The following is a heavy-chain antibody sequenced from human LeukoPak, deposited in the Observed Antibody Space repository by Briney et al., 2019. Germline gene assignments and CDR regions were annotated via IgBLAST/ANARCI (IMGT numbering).Heavy chain of an antibody. V-gene: IGHV4-4*07. D-gene: IGHD6-19*01. J-gene: IGHJ4*02. CDR3: ASQSDPYSSGWTGSNDY. CDR1: GGSIGSYY. CDR2: IYTSGST. Sequence: PSETLSLTCTVSGGSIGSYYWSWIRQPAGKGLEWIGRIYTSGSTNYNPSLKSRVTMSVDTSKNQFSLKLSSVTAADTAVYYCASQSDPYSSGWTGSNDYWGQGTLVTVSS.